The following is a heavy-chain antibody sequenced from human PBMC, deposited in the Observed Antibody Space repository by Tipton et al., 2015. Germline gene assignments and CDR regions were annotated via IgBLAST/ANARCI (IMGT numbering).Heavy chain of an antibody. CDR2: IYHSGRA. Sequence: LRLSCTVSGGSINFYYWTWIRQPPGKGLEYIGYIYHSGRASYNPSLKSRVTLSLDASENQFSLKLSSLTAADTAVYFCAGGELRGGVLDHWGQGIRVTVSS. V-gene: IGHV4-59*01. J-gene: IGHJ5*02. CDR3: AGGELRGGVLDH. CDR1: GGSINFYY. D-gene: IGHD1-1*01.